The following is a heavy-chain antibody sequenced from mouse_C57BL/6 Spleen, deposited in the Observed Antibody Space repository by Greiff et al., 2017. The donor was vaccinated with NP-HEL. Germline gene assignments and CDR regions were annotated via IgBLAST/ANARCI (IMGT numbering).Heavy chain of an antibody. D-gene: IGHD2-3*01. CDR3: ARSAIYDGYYDDY. J-gene: IGHJ2*01. Sequence: VQLQESGPELVKPGASVKISCKASGYAFSSSWMNWVKQRPGKGLEWIGRIYPGDGDTNYNGKFKGKATLTADKSSSTAYMQLSSLTSEDSAVYFCARSAIYDGYYDDYWGQGTTLTVSS. V-gene: IGHV1-82*01. CDR1: GYAFSSSW. CDR2: IYPGDGDT.